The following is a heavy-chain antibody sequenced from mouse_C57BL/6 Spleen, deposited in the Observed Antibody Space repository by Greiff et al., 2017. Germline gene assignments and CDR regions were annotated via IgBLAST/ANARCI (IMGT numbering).Heavy chain of an antibody. J-gene: IGHJ2*01. D-gene: IGHD1-1*01. Sequence: QVQLQQSGAELVRPGSSVKLSCKASGYTFTSYWMHWVKQRPIQGLEWIGNIDPSDSETHYNQKFKDKATLTVDKSSSTAYMQLSSLTSEDSAVYYCARSPITTVVAHFDYWGQGTTLTVSS. V-gene: IGHV1-52*01. CDR2: IDPSDSET. CDR3: ARSPITTVVAHFDY. CDR1: GYTFTSYW.